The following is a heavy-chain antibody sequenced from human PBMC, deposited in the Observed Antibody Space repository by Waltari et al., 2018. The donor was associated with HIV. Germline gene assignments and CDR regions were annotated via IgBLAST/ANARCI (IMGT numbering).Heavy chain of an antibody. Sequence: EVRLVESGGGWVQPGGSLTLTCEPSGLTFAFYSLRGVRQAPGKGLEWVANINQAGTERHYVDSVRGRFTISRDNGKRSSFLQMNSLTVEDTAVYYCATTHGSGDYDNDFDYWGQGTLV. CDR1: GLTFAFYS. J-gene: IGHJ4*02. D-gene: IGHD3-10*01. V-gene: IGHV3-7*01. CDR2: INQAGTER. CDR3: ATTHGSGDYDNDFDY.